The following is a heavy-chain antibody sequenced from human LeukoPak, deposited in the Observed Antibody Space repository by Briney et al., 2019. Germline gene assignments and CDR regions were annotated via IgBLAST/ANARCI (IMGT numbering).Heavy chain of an antibody. Sequence: GGSLRLSCAASGFTFSSYGMHWVRQAPGKGLEWVAFIRYDGSNKYYADSVKGRFTISRDNSKNTLYLQMNSLRAEDTAVYYCAKAPANWGSEAFDIWGQGTMVTVSS. CDR3: AKAPANWGSEAFDI. J-gene: IGHJ3*02. V-gene: IGHV3-30*02. D-gene: IGHD7-27*01. CDR2: IRYDGSNK. CDR1: GFTFSSYG.